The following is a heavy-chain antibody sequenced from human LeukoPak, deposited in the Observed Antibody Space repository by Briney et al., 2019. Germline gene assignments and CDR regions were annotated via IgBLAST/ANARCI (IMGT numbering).Heavy chain of an antibody. D-gene: IGHD3-22*01. CDR3: ARDKSYYDSSGYYGY. J-gene: IGHJ4*02. V-gene: IGHV3-48*02. Sequence: PGGSLRLSCAASGFTFSSYSMNWVRQAPGKGLEWVSYISSSSSSTIYYADSVKGRFTISRDNAKNSLYLQMNSLRDEDTAVYYCARDKSYYDSSGYYGYWGQGTLVTVSS. CDR1: GFTFSSYS. CDR2: ISSSSSSTI.